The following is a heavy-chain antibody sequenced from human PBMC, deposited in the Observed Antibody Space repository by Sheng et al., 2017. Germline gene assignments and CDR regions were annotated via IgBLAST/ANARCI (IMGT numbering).Heavy chain of an antibody. CDR2: IRGSSGTT. J-gene: IGHJ6*03. CDR3: AKTPGDYFYYMDV. D-gene: IGHD3-10*01. CDR1: GFTFSNNG. V-gene: IGHV3-23*01. Sequence: EVQLLESGGGLVQPGGSLRLSCAASGFTFSNNGMSWARQAPGKGLEWVSAIRGSSGTTYYADSVKGRFTISRDNSKNTLHLQMNSLRAEDTAVYYCAKTPGDYFYYMDVWGKGTTVTVSS.